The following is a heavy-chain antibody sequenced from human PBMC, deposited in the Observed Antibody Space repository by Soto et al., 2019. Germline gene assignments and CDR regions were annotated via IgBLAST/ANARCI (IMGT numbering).Heavy chain of an antibody. CDR2: ISGSGGST. CDR3: AKDAPGTYYYDSSGYFDY. J-gene: IGHJ4*02. Sequence: GGSLRLSCAASGFTFSSYAMSWVRQAPGKGLEWVSAISGSGGSTYYADSVKGRFTISRDNSKNTLYLQMNSLRAEDTAVYYCAKDAPGTYYYDSSGYFDYWGQGTLVTVSS. CDR1: GFTFSSYA. V-gene: IGHV3-23*01. D-gene: IGHD3-22*01.